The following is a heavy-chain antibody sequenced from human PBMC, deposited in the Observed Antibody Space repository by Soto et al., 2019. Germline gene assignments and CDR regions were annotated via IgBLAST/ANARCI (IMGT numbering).Heavy chain of an antibody. J-gene: IGHJ6*02. V-gene: IGHV3-30*18. D-gene: IGHD5-12*01. CDR3: AKDHFIVATIRDYYYYGMDV. CDR2: ISYDGSNK. Sequence: GGSVRLSCAASGFTFSSYGMHWVRQAPGKGLEWVAVISYDGSNKYYADSVKGRFTISRDNSKNTLYLQMNSLRAEDTAVYYCAKDHFIVATIRDYYYYGMDVWGQGTTVTVSS. CDR1: GFTFSSYG.